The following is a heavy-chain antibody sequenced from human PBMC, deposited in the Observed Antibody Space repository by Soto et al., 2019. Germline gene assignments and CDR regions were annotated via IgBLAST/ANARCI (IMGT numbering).Heavy chain of an antibody. Sequence: GASVKVSCKASGYTFTSYYMHWVRQAPGQGLEWMGIINPSGGSTSYAQKFQGRVTMTRDTSTSTVYMELSSLRSEDTAVYYCASAPYDSSGYYYSFDYWGQGTLVTVS. CDR1: GYTFTSYY. V-gene: IGHV1-46*03. CDR2: INPSGGST. CDR3: ASAPYDSSGYYYSFDY. J-gene: IGHJ4*02. D-gene: IGHD3-22*01.